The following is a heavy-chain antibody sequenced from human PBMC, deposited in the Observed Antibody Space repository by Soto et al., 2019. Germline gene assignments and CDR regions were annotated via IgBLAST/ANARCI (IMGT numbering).Heavy chain of an antibody. CDR1: GGTFSSYA. CDR3: ARVRVRFLEWLGSEG. V-gene: IGHV1-69*05. J-gene: IGHJ4*02. D-gene: IGHD3-3*01. CDR2: LIPIFGTA. Sequence: QVKLVQSGAEVKKPGSSVKVSCKASGGTFSSYAISWVRQAPGQGLEWMGGLIPIFGTANYPQKFQGRVTIASVASTSKPYMLLSSVTSEDTAVYYCARVRVRFLEWLGSEGWGQGTLVTVSS.